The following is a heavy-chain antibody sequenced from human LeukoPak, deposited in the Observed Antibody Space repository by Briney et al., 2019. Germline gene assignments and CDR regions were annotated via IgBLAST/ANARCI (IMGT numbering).Heavy chain of an antibody. Sequence: ASVKVSCKASGGIFSTSAISWVRQAPGHGLEWMGGISPISETPNYALRFQGRVTITRDESTATAYMELTSLRSDDTAVYYCARENVLGELLNWGQGTLVTVSS. J-gene: IGHJ4*02. V-gene: IGHV1-69*05. D-gene: IGHD3-10*01. CDR3: ARENVLGELLN. CDR1: GGIFSTSA. CDR2: ISPISETP.